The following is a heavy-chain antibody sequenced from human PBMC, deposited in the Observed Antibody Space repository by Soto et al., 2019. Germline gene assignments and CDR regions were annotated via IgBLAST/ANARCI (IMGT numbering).Heavy chain of an antibody. CDR1: GGSFSGYY. CDR3: ARRIPYYFWSGYYRGRDYYYYYMDV. D-gene: IGHD3-3*01. Sequence: QVQLQQWGAGLLKPSETLSLTCAVYGGSFSGYYWSWIRQPPGKGLEWIGEINHSGSTNYNPSLKSRVTISVDTSKNQFSLKLSSVTAADTAVYYCARRIPYYFWSGYYRGRDYYYYYMDVWGKGTTVTVSS. J-gene: IGHJ6*03. CDR2: INHSGST. V-gene: IGHV4-34*01.